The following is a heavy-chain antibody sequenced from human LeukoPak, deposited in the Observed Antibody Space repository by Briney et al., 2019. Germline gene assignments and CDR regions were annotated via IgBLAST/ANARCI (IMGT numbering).Heavy chain of an antibody. Sequence: SETLSLTCTVSGGSISSGGYSWSWIRQHPGKGLEWIGYFYYSGSTYYNPSLKSRVTISVDTSKNQFSLKLSSVTAADTAVYYCARGGYSYGHLTYDYWGQGTLVTVSS. D-gene: IGHD5-18*01. CDR1: GGSISSGGYS. V-gene: IGHV4-31*03. J-gene: IGHJ4*02. CDR2: FYYSGST. CDR3: ARGGYSYGHLTYDY.